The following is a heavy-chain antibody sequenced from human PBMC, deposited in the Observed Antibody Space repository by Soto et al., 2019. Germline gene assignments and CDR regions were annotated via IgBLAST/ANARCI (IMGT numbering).Heavy chain of an antibody. D-gene: IGHD1-26*01. J-gene: IGHJ4*02. CDR1: GYTFTSYY. CDR2: INPSNEIT. V-gene: IGHV1-2*02. CDR3: MRGGWGDSPIDY. Sequence: GASVKVSCKASGYTFTSYYMHWVRQAPGRGFQWLGWINPSNEITTFSEFFQGRITMTRDTSTNTVHMELNRLTSDDTAVYYCMRGGWGDSPIDYWGQGTQVTVSS.